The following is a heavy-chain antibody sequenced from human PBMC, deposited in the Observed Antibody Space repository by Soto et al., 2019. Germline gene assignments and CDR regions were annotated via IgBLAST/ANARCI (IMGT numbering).Heavy chain of an antibody. CDR2: ISYDGSNK. J-gene: IGHJ4*02. V-gene: IGHV3-30*18. Sequence: QVQLVESGGGVVQPGRSLRLSCAASGFTFSSYGMHWVRQAPGKGLEWVAVISYDGSNKYYADSVKGRFTISRDNSKNTLYLQMNSLRAEDTAVYYCAKDRRKVVVAAPVDYWGKGTLVTVSS. CDR3: AKDRRKVVVAAPVDY. D-gene: IGHD2-15*01. CDR1: GFTFSSYG.